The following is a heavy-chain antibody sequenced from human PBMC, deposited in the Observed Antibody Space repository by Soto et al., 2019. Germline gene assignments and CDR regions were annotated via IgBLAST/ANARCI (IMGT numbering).Heavy chain of an antibody. CDR3: ARDPAMPRREWLPDY. D-gene: IGHD3-3*01. CDR1: GFTFSSYG. CDR2: IWCDGSNK. J-gene: IGHJ4*02. V-gene: IGHV3-33*01. Sequence: QVQLVESGGGVVQPGRSLRLSCAASGFTFSSYGMHWVRQAPGKGLEWVAVIWCDGSNKYYADSVKGRFTISRDNSKNTLYLQMNSLRAEDTAVYYCARDPAMPRREWLPDYWGQGTLVTVSS.